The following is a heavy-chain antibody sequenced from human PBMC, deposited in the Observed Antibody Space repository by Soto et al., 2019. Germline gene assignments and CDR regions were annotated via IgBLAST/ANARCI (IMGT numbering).Heavy chain of an antibody. V-gene: IGHV3-74*01. J-gene: IGHJ6*02. Sequence: EVQLVESGGGLVQPGGSLRLSCAASGFIFNSYWMHWVRQAPGKGLVWVSRINTDESSRSYADSVKGRFTISRDNAKNTVYLQMNSLRAEDTAVYFCARDRVPQLGYYGMDVWGQGTTVTVSS. CDR1: GFIFNSYW. D-gene: IGHD2-2*01. CDR3: ARDRVPQLGYYGMDV. CDR2: INTDESSR.